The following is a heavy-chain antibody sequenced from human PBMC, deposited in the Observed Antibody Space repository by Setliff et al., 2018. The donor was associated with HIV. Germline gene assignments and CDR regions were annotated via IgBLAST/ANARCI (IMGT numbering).Heavy chain of an antibody. V-gene: IGHV3-7*05. D-gene: IGHD7-27*01. Sequence: SLRLSCAASGFRLRDHYMTWVRQAPGKGLEWVSNIRQDGREQFYAASVKGRFTISRDDTKNLVFLEMNSLRAEDTAVYFCARESRLGNTDDAADIWGQGTMVTVSS. CDR2: IRQDGREQ. J-gene: IGHJ3*02. CDR1: GFRLRDHY. CDR3: ARESRLGNTDDAADI.